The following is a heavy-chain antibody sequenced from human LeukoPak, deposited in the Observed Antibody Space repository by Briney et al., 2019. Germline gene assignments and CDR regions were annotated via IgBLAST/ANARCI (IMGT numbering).Heavy chain of an antibody. V-gene: IGHV1-69*02. Sequence: ASVKVSCKASGYTFTSYYMHWVRQAPGQGLEWMGRIIPILGIANYAQKFQGRVTITADKSTSTAYMELSSLRSEDTAVYYCAGTPNFDWLLTHDYWGQGTLVTVSS. CDR2: IIPILGIA. D-gene: IGHD3-9*01. CDR3: AGTPNFDWLLTHDY. CDR1: GYTFTSYY. J-gene: IGHJ4*02.